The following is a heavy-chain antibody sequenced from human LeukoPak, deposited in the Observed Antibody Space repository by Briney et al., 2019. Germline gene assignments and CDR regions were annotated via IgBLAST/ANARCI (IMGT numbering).Heavy chain of an antibody. CDR2: IKQDGSEK. J-gene: IGHJ6*03. V-gene: IGHV3-7*01. CDR1: GFTFINYW. CDR3: ARRLECYYYHMDV. Sequence: SGGSLRLSCAASGFTFINYWMSSVRQAPGKGLEWVANIKQDGSEKDLVDSVKGRFTISRDNAKNSLYLLMNSLRVEDTAVHCCARRLECYYYHMDVWGRGTTVTVSS. D-gene: IGHD3-3*01.